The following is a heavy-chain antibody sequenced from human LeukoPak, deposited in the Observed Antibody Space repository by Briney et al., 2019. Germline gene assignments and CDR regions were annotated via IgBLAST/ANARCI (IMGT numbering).Heavy chain of an antibody. J-gene: IGHJ4*02. CDR3: ARASRGSGIPFDY. V-gene: IGHV4-59*01. D-gene: IGHD3-10*01. Sequence: SETLSLTCTVSGGSISSYYWSWIRQPPGKGLEWIGYIYYSGSTNYNPSLKSRVTISVDTSKNQFSLKLSSVTAADTAVYYCARASRGSGIPFDYWGQGTLVTVSS. CDR2: IYYSGST. CDR1: GGSISSYY.